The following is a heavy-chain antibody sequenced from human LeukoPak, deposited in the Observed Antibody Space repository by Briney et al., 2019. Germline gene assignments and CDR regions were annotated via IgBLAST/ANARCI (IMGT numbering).Heavy chain of an antibody. CDR1: GFTFGDYA. J-gene: IGHJ4*02. D-gene: IGHD7-27*01. V-gene: IGHV3-49*03. Sequence: GGSLRLSCTASGFTFGDYAMSWIRQAPGKGLEWVGFIRSKAYGETADYAAPVKGRFTISRDDSKNTLYLQMNSLKTEDTAVYYCTTGNWGPHWGQGTLVTVSS. CDR2: IRSKAYGETA. CDR3: TTGNWGPH.